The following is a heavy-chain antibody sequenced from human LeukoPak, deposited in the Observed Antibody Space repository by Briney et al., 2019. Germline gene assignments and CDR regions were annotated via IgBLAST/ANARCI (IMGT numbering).Heavy chain of an antibody. CDR3: ARGTVTMVDY. CDR1: GFTVSSNY. Sequence: HAGGSLRLSCAASGFTVSSNYMSWVRQAPGRGLEWVSVIYSGGGTYYADSVKGRFTISRDNSKNTLFLQMNSLRAGDTAVYYCARGTVTMVDYWGQGTLVTVSS. J-gene: IGHJ4*02. CDR2: IYSGGGT. D-gene: IGHD3-10*01. V-gene: IGHV3-66*01.